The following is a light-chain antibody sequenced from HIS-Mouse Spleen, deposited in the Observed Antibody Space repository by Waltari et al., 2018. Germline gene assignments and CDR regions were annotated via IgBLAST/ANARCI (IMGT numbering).Light chain of an antibody. Sequence: QSALTQPRSVSGSPGQSVTLSCTGTSSDVGGYNYVSWYQQHPGKAPKLMIYDVSKRPSGVPDRFSGSKSGNTASLTISGFQAEDEADYYCCSYAGSYTLVFGGGTKLTVL. J-gene: IGLJ2*01. V-gene: IGLV2-11*01. CDR2: DVS. CDR3: CSYAGSYTLV. CDR1: SSDVGGYNY.